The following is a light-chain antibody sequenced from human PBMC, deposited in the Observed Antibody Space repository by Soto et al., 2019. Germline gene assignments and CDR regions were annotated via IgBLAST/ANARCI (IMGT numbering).Light chain of an antibody. CDR3: QQYGSSPRT. CDR1: QSVSSSY. J-gene: IGKJ4*01. CDR2: GAS. V-gene: IGKV3-20*01. Sequence: EIVLTQSTGPLSLSPGERATLSCRASQSVSSSYLAWYQKKPGQGPRLLIYGASSRATGIPDRFSGSGSGTDFTLTISRLEPEDFAVYFCQQYGSSPRTFGGGTKVEIK.